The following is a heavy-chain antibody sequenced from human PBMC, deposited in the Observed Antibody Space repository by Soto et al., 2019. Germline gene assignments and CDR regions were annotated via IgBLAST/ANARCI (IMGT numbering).Heavy chain of an antibody. D-gene: IGHD5-18*01. J-gene: IGHJ4*02. CDR1: GFTFRNYG. CDR3: AKVGSYGYGSNSDVEY. V-gene: IGHV3-30*18. CDR2: ISYDGSDK. Sequence: QVQLVESGGGVVQPGSSLRLSCAASGFTFRNYGMHWVRQAPGKGLEWVALISYDGSDKYYGDSVKGRFTISRDSSKNTLFLDVSSLGVEDTAVYYCAKVGSYGYGSNSDVEYWGQGTLVTVSS.